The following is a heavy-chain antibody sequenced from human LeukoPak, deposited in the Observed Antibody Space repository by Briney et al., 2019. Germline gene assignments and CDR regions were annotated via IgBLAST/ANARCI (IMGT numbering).Heavy chain of an antibody. Sequence: PSETLSLTCAVYGGSFSGYHWSWLRQPPGEGLEWIGDINQWGSPNYNPSLKSRVTISVDTSKNQFSLKLSSVPAADTAVYYCAREVGRRLPITMVRGVIGPPMYYFDYWGQGTLVSVSS. CDR1: GGSFSGYH. J-gene: IGHJ4*02. CDR3: AREVGRRLPITMVRGVIGPPMYYFDY. V-gene: IGHV4-34*01. D-gene: IGHD3-10*01. CDR2: INQWGSP.